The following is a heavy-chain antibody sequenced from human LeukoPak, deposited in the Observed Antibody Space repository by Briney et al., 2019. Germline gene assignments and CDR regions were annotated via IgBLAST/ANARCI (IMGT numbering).Heavy chain of an antibody. Sequence: GASVKVSCKASGYTFTSYGISWVRQAPGQGLEWMGWISAYNGNTNYAQKLQGRVTMTTDTSTSTAYMELRSLRSDDTAVYYCARDGYGGSQPASPSPWGQGTLVTVSS. CDR1: GYTFTSYG. V-gene: IGHV1-18*01. J-gene: IGHJ5*02. CDR2: ISAYNGNT. D-gene: IGHD4-23*01. CDR3: ARDGYGGSQPASPSP.